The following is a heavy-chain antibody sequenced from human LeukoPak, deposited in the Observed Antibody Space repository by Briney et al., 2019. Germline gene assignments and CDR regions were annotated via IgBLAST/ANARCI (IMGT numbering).Heavy chain of an antibody. Sequence: AASVKVSCKASGGTFSSYAISWVRQAPGQGLEWMGGIIPIFGTANYAQKFQGRVTITTAESTSTAYMELRSLRSEETAVYHCARVATVTPELWFDPWGQGTLVTVSS. V-gene: IGHV1-69*05. CDR2: IIPIFGTA. CDR1: GGTFSSYA. J-gene: IGHJ5*02. D-gene: IGHD4-17*01. CDR3: ARVATVTPELWFDP.